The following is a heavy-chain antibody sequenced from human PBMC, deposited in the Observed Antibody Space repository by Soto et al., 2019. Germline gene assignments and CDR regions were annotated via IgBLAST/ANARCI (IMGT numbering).Heavy chain of an antibody. CDR2: IYYRGNA. CDR1: DDSINRNNYY. J-gene: IGHJ4*02. V-gene: IGHV4-39*01. Sequence: QLQLQESGPGLVKPSETLSLTCSVPDDSINRNNYYWGWILQPPGKGLEWLGRIYYRGNAYYNPSLQTRVTISLDKSRSQFSLKLNSVTAADSAVYFCARLEGLATISYYFDFWGPGALVTVSS. D-gene: IGHD3-9*01. CDR3: ARLEGLATISYYFDF.